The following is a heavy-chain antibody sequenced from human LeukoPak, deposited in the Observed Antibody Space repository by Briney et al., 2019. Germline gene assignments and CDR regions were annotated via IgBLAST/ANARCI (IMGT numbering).Heavy chain of an antibody. V-gene: IGHV4-34*01. Sequence: SSETLSLTCAVYGGSFSGYYWSWIRQPPGKGLEWIGEINHSGSTNYNPSLKSRVTISVDTSKNQFSLKLSSVTAADTAVYYCARAIRLQSWFDPWGQGTLVTVSS. D-gene: IGHD4-4*01. CDR3: ARAIRLQSWFDP. J-gene: IGHJ5*02. CDR2: INHSGST. CDR1: GGSFSGYY.